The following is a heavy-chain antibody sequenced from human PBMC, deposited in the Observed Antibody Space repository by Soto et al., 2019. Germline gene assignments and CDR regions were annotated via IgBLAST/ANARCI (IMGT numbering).Heavy chain of an antibody. CDR3: ARIRQLPNYYGMDV. Sequence: QVQLVQSGAEVKKPGASVKVSCKASGYTFPSYGISWLRQAPGQGLEWMGWISAYKGNTNFAQKLQGRVTMTTDTSTSTAYMELRSLRSDDTAVYYCARIRQLPNYYGMDVWGQGTTVTVSS. CDR2: ISAYKGNT. D-gene: IGHD2-2*01. CDR1: GYTFPSYG. J-gene: IGHJ6*02. V-gene: IGHV1-18*01.